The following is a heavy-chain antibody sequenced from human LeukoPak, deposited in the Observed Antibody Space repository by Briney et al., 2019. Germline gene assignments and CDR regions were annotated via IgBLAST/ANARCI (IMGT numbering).Heavy chain of an antibody. CDR1: GGSISSSNW. J-gene: IGHJ4*02. CDR2: IYHSGST. D-gene: IGHD3-9*01. Sequence: PSGTLSLTCAVSGGSISSSNWWSWVRQPPGKGLEWIGEIYHSGSTNYNPSLKSRVTISVDKSKNQFSLELSSVTAADTAVYYCARVQYFDWLLSRYFDYWGQGTLVTVSS. V-gene: IGHV4-4*02. CDR3: ARVQYFDWLLSRYFDY.